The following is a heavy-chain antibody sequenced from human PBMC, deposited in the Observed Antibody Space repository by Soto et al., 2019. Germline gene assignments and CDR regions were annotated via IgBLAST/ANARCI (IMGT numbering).Heavy chain of an antibody. CDR1: GYSFTTYW. Sequence: GESLKISCKGSGYSFTTYWINWVRQMPGKGLEWKGRIDPSDSYTNYSPSFQGHVTISADKSISTAYLQWSSLKASDTAMYYCASAYGDPTYPYGMDVWGQGTTVTVSS. CDR2: IDPSDSYT. D-gene: IGHD4-17*01. V-gene: IGHV5-10-1*01. CDR3: ASAYGDPTYPYGMDV. J-gene: IGHJ6*02.